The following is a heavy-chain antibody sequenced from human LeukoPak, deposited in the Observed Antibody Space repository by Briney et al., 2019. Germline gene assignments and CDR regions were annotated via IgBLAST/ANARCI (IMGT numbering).Heavy chain of an antibody. CDR3: ARGKRMVRGVIIPPIDY. J-gene: IGHJ4*02. Sequence: PGGCLSLSCAASGFTFSSYSMNWVRLAPGKGLEWVSYISSSSSTIYYADSVKGRFTISRDNAKNSLYLQMNSLRAEDTAVYYCARGKRMVRGVIIPPIDYWGQGTLVTVSS. V-gene: IGHV3-48*01. D-gene: IGHD3-10*01. CDR2: ISSSSSTI. CDR1: GFTFSSYS.